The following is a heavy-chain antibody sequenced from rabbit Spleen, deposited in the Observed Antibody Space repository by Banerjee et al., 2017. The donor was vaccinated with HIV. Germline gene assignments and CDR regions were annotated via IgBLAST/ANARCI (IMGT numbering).Heavy chain of an antibody. CDR1: GIDFSSYG. D-gene: IGHD4-1*01. CDR3: ARVGIVAGINL. J-gene: IGHJ4*01. V-gene: IGHV1S47*01. CDR2: IYPDYGST. Sequence: QEQLVESGGGLVTLGGSLKLSCKASGIDFSSYGISWVRQAPGKGLEWIAYIYPDYGSTDYASWVNGRFTISLDNAQNTVFLQMTSLTAADTATYFCARVGIVAGINLWGPGPSSPS.